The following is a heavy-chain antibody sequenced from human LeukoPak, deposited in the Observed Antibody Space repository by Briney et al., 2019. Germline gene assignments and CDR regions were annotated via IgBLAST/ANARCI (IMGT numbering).Heavy chain of an antibody. CDR2: IKQDASET. D-gene: IGHD3/OR15-3a*01. J-gene: IGHJ4*02. V-gene: IGHV3-7*05. Sequence: QTGGSLRLSCAASGFTFSSFWMHWVRQAPGKGLEWVANIKQDASETYYVDSVKGRFTISRDNAKNSLYLQMNSLRAEDTAVYYCAGGTGFLFENWGQGTLVAVSS. CDR3: AGGTGFLFEN. CDR1: GFTFSSFW.